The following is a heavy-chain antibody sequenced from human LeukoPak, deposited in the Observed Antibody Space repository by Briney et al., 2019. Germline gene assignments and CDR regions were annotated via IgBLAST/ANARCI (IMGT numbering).Heavy chain of an antibody. V-gene: IGHV1-18*01. J-gene: IGHJ4*02. CDR1: GYTFISYG. CDR2: ISAYNDNT. D-gene: IGHD2-2*01. CDR3: ARDFEPLPAADY. Sequence: ASVKVSCKASGYTFISYGISWVRQAPGQGLEWMGWISAYNDNTSYAQKFQGRVTMTTDTSTSTAYMELVSLRSDDTAVYYCARDFEPLPAADYWGQGTLVTVSS.